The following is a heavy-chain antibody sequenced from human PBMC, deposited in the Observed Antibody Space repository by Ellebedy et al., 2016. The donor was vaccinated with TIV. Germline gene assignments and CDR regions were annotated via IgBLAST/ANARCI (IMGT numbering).Heavy chain of an antibody. D-gene: IGHD3-9*01. CDR1: GYTFTSYG. CDR3: ARVLVNGDYYGMDV. V-gene: IGHV1-2*02. J-gene: IGHJ6*02. CDR2: INPNSGGT. Sequence: ASVKVSCKASGYTFTSYGISWVRQAPGQGLEWMGWINPNSGGTNYAQKFQGRVTMTRDTSISTAYMELGRLRSDDTAVYYCARVLVNGDYYGMDVWGQGTTVTVSS.